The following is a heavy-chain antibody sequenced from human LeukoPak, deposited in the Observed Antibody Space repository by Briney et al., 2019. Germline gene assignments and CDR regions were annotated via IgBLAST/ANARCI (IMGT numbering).Heavy chain of an antibody. V-gene: IGHV3-23*01. CDR2: ISGCGGST. D-gene: IGHD3-9*01. J-gene: IGHJ6*02. Sequence: PGGSLRLFCAASGFTFSSYAMSWVRQSPGKGLEWVSAISGCGGSTYYADSVKGRFTLSRDNSKNTLYLQMNSLRAEDTAVYDCAKGDDILTGYYLYYYYGMDVWGQGTTVTVSS. CDR1: GFTFSSYA. CDR3: AKGDDILTGYYLYYYYGMDV.